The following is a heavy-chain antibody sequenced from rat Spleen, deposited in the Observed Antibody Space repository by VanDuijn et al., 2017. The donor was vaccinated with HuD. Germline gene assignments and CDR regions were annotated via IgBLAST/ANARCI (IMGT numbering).Heavy chain of an antibody. V-gene: IGHV5-7*01. J-gene: IGHJ2*01. CDR3: ARHYYSDY. CDR1: GFTFSDYN. Sequence: EVQLVESDGGLVQPGRSLKLSCAASGFTFSDYNMAWVRPAPKKGLEWVATITYDGSSTYYRDSVKGRFTISRDNAKSTLYLQMDSLRSEDTATYYCARHYYSDYWGQGVMVTVSS. CDR2: ITYDGSST.